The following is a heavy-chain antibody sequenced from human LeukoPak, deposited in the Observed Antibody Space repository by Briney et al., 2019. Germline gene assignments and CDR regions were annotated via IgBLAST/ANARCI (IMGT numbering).Heavy chain of an antibody. CDR2: IYGDDRA. D-gene: IGHD1-14*01. CDR3: ARDLAGFQEPRYYYYMDV. CDR1: GFTVSRNV. J-gene: IGHJ6*03. V-gene: IGHV3-66*02. Sequence: GGSLRLSCVASGFTVSRNVMSWVRQTPGKGLEWVSLIYGDDRAFYADSVKGRFTTSRNNSKNTLFLQMSSLKPEDTAIYYCARDLAGFQEPRYYYYMDVWGKGTTVTVSS.